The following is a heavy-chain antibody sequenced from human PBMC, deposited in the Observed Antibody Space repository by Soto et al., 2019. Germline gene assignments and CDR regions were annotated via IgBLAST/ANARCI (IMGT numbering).Heavy chain of an antibody. J-gene: IGHJ4*02. CDR3: ARLPRIQLWLGCFDY. CDR2: INYSGST. D-gene: IGHD5-18*01. Sequence: SETLSLTCTVSGGSISSSSYYWGWIRQPPGKGLECIGTINYSGSTYYNASLESRVTISVDTSKKQFSLKLSSVTAADTAVYYCARLPRIQLWLGCFDYWGQGTLATVSS. CDR1: GGSISSSSYY. V-gene: IGHV4-39*01.